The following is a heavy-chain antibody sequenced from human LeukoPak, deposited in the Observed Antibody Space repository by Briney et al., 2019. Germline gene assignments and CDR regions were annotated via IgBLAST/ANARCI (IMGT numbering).Heavy chain of an antibody. J-gene: IGHJ6*02. CDR3: ASEYSSSWPPYYYYGMDV. CDR2: IYYSGST. V-gene: IGHV4-39*01. Sequence: PSETLSLTCTVSGGSICSSSYYWGWIRQPPGKGLEWIGSIYYSGSTYYNPSLKSRVTISVDTSKNQFSLKLSSVTAADTAVYYCASEYSSSWPPYYYYGMDVWGQGTTVTVSS. CDR1: GGSICSSSYY. D-gene: IGHD6-13*01.